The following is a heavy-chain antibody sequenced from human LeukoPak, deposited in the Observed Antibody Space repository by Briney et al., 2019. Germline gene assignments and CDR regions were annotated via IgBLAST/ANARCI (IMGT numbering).Heavy chain of an antibody. CDR1: GFTFSDYY. V-gene: IGHV3-11*04. J-gene: IGHJ4*02. CDR3: PSGDYAIDY. D-gene: IGHD4-17*01. CDR2: ISSSGSTI. Sequence: KPGGSVRLSCAASGFTFSDYYMSWIREAPGKGLEWVSYISSSGSTIYYADSVKGRFTISRDNAKNSLYLQMNSLRAEDTAVYYRPSGDYAIDYWGQGTLVTVSS.